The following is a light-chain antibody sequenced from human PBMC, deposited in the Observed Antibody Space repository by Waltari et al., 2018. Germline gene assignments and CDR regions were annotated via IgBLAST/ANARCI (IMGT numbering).Light chain of an antibody. CDR3: QTGGHGTWV. CDR1: SVHSSHI. J-gene: IGLJ3*02. CDR2: VNSDGSH. V-gene: IGLV4-69*01. Sequence: QLVLTQSPSASASLGASVKLTCTLSSVHSSHIFAWHQQQPEKGPRYLMKVNSDGSHSKGDEIPDRFSGSSSGAERYLTISSLQSEDEADYYCQTGGHGTWVFGGGTKLTVL.